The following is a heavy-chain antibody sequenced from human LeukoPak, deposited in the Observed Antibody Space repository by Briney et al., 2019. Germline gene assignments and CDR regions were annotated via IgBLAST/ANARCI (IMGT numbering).Heavy chain of an antibody. CDR3: ARKVRYHDILTGPMGFDP. CDR1: GYTFTGYY. V-gene: IGHV1-2*02. Sequence: GASVKVSCKASGYTFTGYYMHWVRQAPGQGLEWMGWINPNSGGTNYAQKFQGRVTMTRDTSISTAYMELSRLRSDDTAVYYCARKVRYHDILTGPMGFDPWGQGTLVTVSS. CDR2: INPNSGGT. D-gene: IGHD3-9*01. J-gene: IGHJ5*02.